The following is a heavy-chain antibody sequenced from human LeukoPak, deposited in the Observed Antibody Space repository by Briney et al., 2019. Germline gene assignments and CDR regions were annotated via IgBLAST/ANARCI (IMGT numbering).Heavy chain of an antibody. CDR1: GFTFSSYE. J-gene: IGHJ4*02. CDR2: ISSSGSTI. Sequence: GGSLGLSCAASGFTFSSYEMNWIRQAPGKGLEWVSYISSSGSTIYYADSVKGRFTISRDNAKNSLYLQMNSLRAEDTAVYYCARDPTDYDSSGYEWGQGTPLTVSS. D-gene: IGHD3-22*01. V-gene: IGHV3-48*03. CDR3: ARDPTDYDSSGYE.